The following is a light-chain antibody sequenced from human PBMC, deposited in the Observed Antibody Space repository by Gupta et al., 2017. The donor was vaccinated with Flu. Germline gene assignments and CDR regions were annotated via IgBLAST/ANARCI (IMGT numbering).Light chain of an antibody. CDR1: KSISSW. CDR3: QQYNSFT. J-gene: IGKJ3*01. V-gene: IGKV1-5*03. CDR2: RTS. Sequence: GDRVASASRGSKSISSWVDWYERKPGRAPKHLIYRTSTLKTGVPSRFSGSGSGTEFTLTISSLQPDDFATYYCQQYNSFTFGPGTTVDLK.